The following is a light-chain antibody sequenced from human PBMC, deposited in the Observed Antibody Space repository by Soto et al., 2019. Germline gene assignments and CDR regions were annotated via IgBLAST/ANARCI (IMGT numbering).Light chain of an antibody. CDR2: AAS. Sequence: DVQMTQSPSSLSASVGDRVTITCRASQTISTYLNWYQQEPGKAPKLLIYAASSLKSGVPSRFSGSGSGTDFTLTISSLQPEDFAAYYCQQSHGIPYTFGQGTKLEIK. CDR1: QTISTY. J-gene: IGKJ2*01. V-gene: IGKV1-39*01. CDR3: QQSHGIPYT.